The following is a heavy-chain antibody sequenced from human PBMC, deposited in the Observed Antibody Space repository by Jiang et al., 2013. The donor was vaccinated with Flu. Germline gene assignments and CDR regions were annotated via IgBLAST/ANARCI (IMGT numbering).Heavy chain of an antibody. CDR2: FYFSGST. CDR1: GGSISSSSFF. V-gene: IGHV4-61*05. CDR3: ARAYLYYFDY. J-gene: IGHJ4*02. D-gene: IGHD2/OR15-2a*01. Sequence: GLVKPSETLSLTCTVSGGSISSSSFFWNWIRQPPGKGLEWIGYFYFSGSTNYNPSLKSRVTISVDTSKNQFSLKLSSVTAADTAVYYCARAYLYYFDYWGQGTLVTVSS.